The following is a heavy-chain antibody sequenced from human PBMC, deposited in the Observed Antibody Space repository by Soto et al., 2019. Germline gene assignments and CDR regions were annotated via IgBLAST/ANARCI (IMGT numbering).Heavy chain of an antibody. J-gene: IGHJ6*03. CDR2: IYYSGST. CDR1: GGSISSYY. D-gene: IGHD4-17*01. CDR3: ARHERGNDYSDYSYYYMDV. Sequence: PSETLSLTCTVSGGSISSYYWSWIRQPPGKGLEWIGYIYYSGSTNYNPSLKSRVTISVDTSKNQFSLKLSSVTAADTAVYYCARHERGNDYSDYSYYYMDVWGKGTTVTVSS. V-gene: IGHV4-59*08.